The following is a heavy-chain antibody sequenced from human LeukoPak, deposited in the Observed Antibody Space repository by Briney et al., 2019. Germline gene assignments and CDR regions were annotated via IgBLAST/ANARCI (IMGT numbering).Heavy chain of an antibody. Sequence: GGPLRLSCAASGFTFSSYSMNWVRQAPGKGLEWVSSISSSSSYIYYAESMKGRFTISRDNAKNSLYLQMNSLRAEDTAVYYCARGENNYGYYYFDYWGQGTLVTVSS. CDR2: ISSSSSYI. D-gene: IGHD5-18*01. CDR1: GFTFSSYS. J-gene: IGHJ4*02. V-gene: IGHV3-21*01. CDR3: ARGENNYGYYYFDY.